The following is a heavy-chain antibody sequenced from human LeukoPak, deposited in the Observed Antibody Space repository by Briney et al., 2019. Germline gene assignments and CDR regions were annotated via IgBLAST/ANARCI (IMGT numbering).Heavy chain of an antibody. CDR1: GYTFTSYG. J-gene: IGHJ4*02. D-gene: IGHD3-16*02. CDR3: ARDGMITFGGVIVPFDY. CDR2: ISAYNGNT. V-gene: IGHV1-18*01. Sequence: GASVKVSCKASGYTFTSYGISWVRQAPGQGLEWMGWISAYNGNTNYAQKLQGSVTMTTDTSTSTAYMELRSLRSDDTAVYYCARDGMITFGGVIVPFDYWGQGTLVTVSS.